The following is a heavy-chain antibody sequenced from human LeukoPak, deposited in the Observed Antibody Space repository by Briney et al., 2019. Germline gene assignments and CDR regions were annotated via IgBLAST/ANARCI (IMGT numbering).Heavy chain of an antibody. CDR1: GVSIYSFY. D-gene: IGHD1-14*01. Sequence: SESLSLTSSVYGVSIYSFYWSWIPKRPRVGLEWIGYIHYSGSTYHNTSLMSVAPISIDTSKNQNSLRMSSVSAADTAVYFCGVYRNYRDCYFDLWGPGNLGT. CDR2: IHYSGST. V-gene: IGHV4-59*01. CDR3: GVYRNYRDCYFDL. J-gene: IGHJ2*01.